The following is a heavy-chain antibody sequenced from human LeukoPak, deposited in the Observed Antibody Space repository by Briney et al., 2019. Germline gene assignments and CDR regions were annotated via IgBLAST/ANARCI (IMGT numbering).Heavy chain of an antibody. CDR3: ARAGDGYINAY. D-gene: IGHD5-24*01. Sequence: ASVKVSCKASGYTFTSYGISWVRQAPGQGLEWMGWISAYNGNTNYAQKLQGRVTMTTDTSTSTAYMELSRLTSDDTAVYYCARAGDGYINAYWGQGTLVTVSS. J-gene: IGHJ4*02. CDR1: GYTFTSYG. V-gene: IGHV1-18*01. CDR2: ISAYNGNT.